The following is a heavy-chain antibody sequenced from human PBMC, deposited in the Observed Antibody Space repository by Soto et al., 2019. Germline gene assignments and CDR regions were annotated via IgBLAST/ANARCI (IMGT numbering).Heavy chain of an antibody. CDR1: GFTFSSYA. D-gene: IGHD2-2*02. Sequence: QVQLVESGGGVVQPGRSLRLSCAASGFTFSSYAMHWVRQAPGKGLQWVAIISYDGINKYYADSVKGRFTISRDNSKNTVYLQMNSLRAEDTAVYYCARSPQLLYNYYYGMDVWGQGTTVTVSS. J-gene: IGHJ6*02. V-gene: IGHV3-30-3*01. CDR2: ISYDGINK. CDR3: ARSPQLLYNYYYGMDV.